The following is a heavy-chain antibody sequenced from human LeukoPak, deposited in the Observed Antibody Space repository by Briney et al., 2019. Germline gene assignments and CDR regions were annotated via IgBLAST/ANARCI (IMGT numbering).Heavy chain of an antibody. V-gene: IGHV3-15*01. CDR1: GFTFSNAG. CDR3: TPDYYFEY. CDR2: IKTKTDGGTT. J-gene: IGHJ4*02. Sequence: GGSLRLSCAASGFTFSNAGMGWVRQAPGKGLEWIGHIKTKTDGGTTDYAAPVKGRFNISRDDSRNTLYLQMNSLRTEDTAMYYCTPDYYFEYWGQGTLVTVSS.